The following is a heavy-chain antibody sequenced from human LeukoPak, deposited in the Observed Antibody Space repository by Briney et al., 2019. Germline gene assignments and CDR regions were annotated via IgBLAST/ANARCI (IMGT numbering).Heavy chain of an antibody. V-gene: IGHV3-30*01. CDR2: ISYDGSNK. CDR1: GFTFSSYA. Sequence: PGRSLRLSCAASGFTFSSYAMHWVRQAPGKGLEWVAVISYDGSNKYYADSVKGRFTISRDNSKNTLYLQMNSLRAEDTAVYYCARDKVTGQLGIGGYFDYWGQGTLVTVSS. J-gene: IGHJ4*02. CDR3: ARDKVTGQLGIGGYFDY. D-gene: IGHD7-27*01.